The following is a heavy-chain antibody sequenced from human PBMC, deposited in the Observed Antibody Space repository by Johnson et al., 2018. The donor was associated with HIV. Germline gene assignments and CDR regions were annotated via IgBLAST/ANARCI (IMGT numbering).Heavy chain of an antibody. CDR2: IYATNNT. J-gene: IGHJ3*01. CDR1: GFSVSDNY. V-gene: IGHV3-66*01. CDR3: AKGMGLSIGELSDAFHF. D-gene: IGHD3-10*01. Sequence: QLVESGGGLVQPGGSLRLSCAASGFSVSDNYVSWVRQAPGKGLEWVSVIYATNNTYYGDSVKGRFILSRDNSKNTLNLQMNSLRPEDTAVYYCAKGMGLSIGELSDAFHFWGLGTVVTVSS.